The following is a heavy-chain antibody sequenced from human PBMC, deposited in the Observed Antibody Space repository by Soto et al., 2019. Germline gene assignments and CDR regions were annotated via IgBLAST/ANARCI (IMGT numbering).Heavy chain of an antibody. D-gene: IGHD2-15*01. CDR3: RTLVVVAATRGADAFDI. Sequence: GGSLRLSCAASGFTFSSYWMSWVRQAPGKGLEWVANIKQDGSEKYYVDSVKGRFTISRDNAKNSLYLQMNSPRAEDTAVYYCRTLVVVAATRGADAFDIWGQGTMVTVSS. CDR2: IKQDGSEK. CDR1: GFTFSSYW. J-gene: IGHJ3*02. V-gene: IGHV3-7*01.